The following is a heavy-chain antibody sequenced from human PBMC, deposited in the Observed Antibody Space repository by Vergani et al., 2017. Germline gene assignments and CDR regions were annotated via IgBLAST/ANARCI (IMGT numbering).Heavy chain of an antibody. D-gene: IGHD4-17*01. J-gene: IGHJ3*02. CDR2: IKQDGSEK. CDR3: ARPDAPGDYDALDI. CDR1: GFMFSNYW. V-gene: IGHV3-7*01. Sequence: EVQLVESGGGLVQPGGSLRLSCAASGFMFSNYWMNWVRQAPGEGLEWVANIKQDGSEKYYVDSVRGRFTISRDNAKNSLYLQMNSLRAEDTAVYHCARPDAPGDYDALDIWGQGTMVTVSS.